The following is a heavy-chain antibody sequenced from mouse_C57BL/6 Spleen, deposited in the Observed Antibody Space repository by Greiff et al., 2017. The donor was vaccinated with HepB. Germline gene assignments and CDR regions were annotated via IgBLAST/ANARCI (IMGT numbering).Heavy chain of an antibody. CDR1: GFTFSDYG. J-gene: IGHJ2*01. V-gene: IGHV5-17*01. Sequence: EVKLMESGGGLVKPGGSLKLSCAASGFTFSDYGMHWVRQAPEKGLEWVAYISSGSSTIYYADTVKGRFTISRDNAKNTLFLQMTSLRSEDTAMYYCARKETDYFDYWGQGTTLTVSS. CDR2: ISSGSSTI. CDR3: ARKETDYFDY.